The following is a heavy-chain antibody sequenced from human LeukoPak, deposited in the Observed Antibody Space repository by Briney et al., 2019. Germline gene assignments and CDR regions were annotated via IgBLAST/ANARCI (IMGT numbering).Heavy chain of an antibody. CDR1: GGSISSGGYF. D-gene: IGHD1-26*01. J-gene: IGHJ5*02. Sequence: SETLSLTCTSSGGSISSGGYFWSWIRQHPGKGLEWMRYIYYSGSTYYNPSLKSRVTISVDTSKNQFSLKRSAVTAADTAVYYCARSSIVGASVFLFGWFDPWGQGTLVTVSS. V-gene: IGHV4-31*03. CDR3: ARSSIVGASVFLFGWFDP. CDR2: IYYSGST.